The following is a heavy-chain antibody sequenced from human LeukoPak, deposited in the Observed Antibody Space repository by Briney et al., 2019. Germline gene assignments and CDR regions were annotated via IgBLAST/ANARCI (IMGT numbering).Heavy chain of an antibody. D-gene: IGHD4-23*01. CDR3: AKDGYGGKGALDY. V-gene: IGHV3-30*18. CDR1: GFTFSSYW. J-gene: IGHJ4*02. Sequence: GGSLRLSCAASGFTFSSYWMSWVRQAPGKGLEWVAVISYDGSNKYYADSVKGRFTISRDNSKNTLYLQMNSLRAEDTAVYYCAKDGYGGKGALDYWGQGTLVTVSS. CDR2: ISYDGSNK.